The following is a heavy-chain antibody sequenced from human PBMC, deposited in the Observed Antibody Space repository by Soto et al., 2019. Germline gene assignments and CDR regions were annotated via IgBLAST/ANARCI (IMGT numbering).Heavy chain of an antibody. Sequence: QVQLVESGGGVVQPGRSLRLSCAASGFTFSSYAMHWVRQAPGKGLEWVAVISYDGSNKYYADSVKGRFTISRDNSKNTLYLQMNSLRAEDTAVYYCARATGPCVYYGVGSDYRGQGTLVTVSS. CDR2: ISYDGSNK. V-gene: IGHV3-30-3*01. J-gene: IGHJ4*02. D-gene: IGHD3-10*01. CDR1: GFTFSSYA. CDR3: ARATGPCVYYGVGSDY.